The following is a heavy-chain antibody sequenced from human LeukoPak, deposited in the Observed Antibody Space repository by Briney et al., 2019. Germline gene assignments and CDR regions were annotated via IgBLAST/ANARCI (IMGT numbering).Heavy chain of an antibody. CDR3: ARDADWYSEFDY. CDR1: GYSISSGYY. CDR2: IYHSGST. J-gene: IGHJ4*02. V-gene: IGHV4-38-2*02. Sequence: PSETLSLTCAVSGYSISSGYYWGWIRQPPGKGLEWIGSIYHSGSTYYNPSLKSRVTISVDTSKNQFSLKLSSVTAADTAVYYCARDADWYSEFDYWGQGTLVTVSS. D-gene: IGHD2-21*02.